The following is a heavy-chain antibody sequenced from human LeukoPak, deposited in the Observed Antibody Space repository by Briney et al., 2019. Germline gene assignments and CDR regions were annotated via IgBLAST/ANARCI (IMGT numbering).Heavy chain of an antibody. V-gene: IGHV4-59*08. CDR2: IYYSGST. D-gene: IGHD3-10*01. CDR1: GGSISSYY. CDR3: ARGWVPSYYYGPGSYYEGAFDI. J-gene: IGHJ3*02. Sequence: SETLSLTCTVSGGSISSYYWSWIRQPPGKGLEWIGYIYYSGSTNYNPSLKSRVTISVDTSKNQFSLKLSSVTAADTAVYYCARGWVPSYYYGPGSYYEGAFDIWGQGTMVTVSS.